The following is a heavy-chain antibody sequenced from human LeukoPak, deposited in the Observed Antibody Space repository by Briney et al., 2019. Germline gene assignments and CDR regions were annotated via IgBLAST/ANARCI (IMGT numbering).Heavy chain of an antibody. J-gene: IGHJ6*02. CDR2: ISGSGGST. CDR1: GFSFSEYA. Sequence: GGSLRLSCAASGFSFSEYAMSWVRQAPGKGLEWVSAISGSGGSTYYADSVKGRFTISRDNSKNTLYLQMNSLRAEDTAVYYCAKDLNVGSTFYGMDVWGQGTTVTVSS. D-gene: IGHD2-2*01. CDR3: AKDLNVGSTFYGMDV. V-gene: IGHV3-23*01.